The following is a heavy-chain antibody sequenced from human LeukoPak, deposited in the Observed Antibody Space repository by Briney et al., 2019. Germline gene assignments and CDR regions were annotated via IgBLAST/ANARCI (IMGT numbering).Heavy chain of an antibody. Sequence: PGGSLRLSCAASGFTFSSYGMHWVRQAPGKGLEWVSSISSSSSYIYYADSVKGRFNAKNSLYLQMNSLRAEDTAVYYCARPLGAYSSSGGAFDIWGQGTMVTVSS. D-gene: IGHD6-6*01. V-gene: IGHV3-21*01. CDR3: ARPLGAYSSSGGAFDI. CDR2: ISSSSSYI. J-gene: IGHJ3*02. CDR1: GFTFSSYG.